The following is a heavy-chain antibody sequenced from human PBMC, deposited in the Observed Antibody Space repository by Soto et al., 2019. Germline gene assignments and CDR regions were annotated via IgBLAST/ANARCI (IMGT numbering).Heavy chain of an antibody. Sequence: TCVISGDSVSSNSAAWNWIRQSPSRGLEWLGRTYYRSKWYDDYAESVKSRITINPDTSKNQFSLQLNSVTPEDTAVYYCARDVAALYYMDVWGKGTTVTVSS. CDR3: ARDVAALYYMDV. D-gene: IGHD6-6*01. V-gene: IGHV6-1*01. J-gene: IGHJ6*03. CDR1: GDSVSSNSAA. CDR2: TYYRSKWYD.